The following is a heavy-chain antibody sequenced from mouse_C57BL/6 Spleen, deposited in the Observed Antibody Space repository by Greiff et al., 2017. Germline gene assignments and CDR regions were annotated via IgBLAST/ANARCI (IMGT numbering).Heavy chain of an antibody. CDR3: ARWDSSGSFAY. D-gene: IGHD3-2*02. J-gene: IGHJ3*01. CDR2: INPNNGGT. Sequence: VQLQQSGPELVKPGASVKMSCKASGYTFTDYNMHWVKQSHGKSLEWIGYINPNNGGTSYNQKFKGKATLTVNKSSSTSYMELRSLTSDASAVYYYARWDSSGSFAYWGQGTLVTVSA. V-gene: IGHV1-22*01. CDR1: GYTFTDYN.